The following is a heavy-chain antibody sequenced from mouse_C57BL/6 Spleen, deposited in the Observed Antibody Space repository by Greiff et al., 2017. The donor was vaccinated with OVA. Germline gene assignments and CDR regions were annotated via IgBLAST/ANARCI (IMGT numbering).Heavy chain of an antibody. CDR1: GFTFSDYY. J-gene: IGHJ4*01. CDR2: INYDGSST. CDR3: AREGGNYPMDY. D-gene: IGHD2-1*01. Sequence: EVQRVESEGGLVQPGSSMKLSCTASGFTFSDYYMAWVRQVPEKGLEWVANINYDGSSTYYLDSLKSRFIISRDNAKNILYLQMSSLKSEDTATYYCAREGGNYPMDYWGQGTSVTVSS. V-gene: IGHV5-16*01.